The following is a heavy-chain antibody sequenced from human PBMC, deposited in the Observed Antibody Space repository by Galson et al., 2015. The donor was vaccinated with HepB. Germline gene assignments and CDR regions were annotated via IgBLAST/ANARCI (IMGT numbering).Heavy chain of an antibody. CDR1: GYRFTSCW. D-gene: IGHD6-13*01. Sequence: QSGAEVKKPGESLKISCKVSGYRFTSCWIGWVRQMPGKGLEWVGIIQPGDSDSRYSPSFQGQVTISADKSITTAYLQWSSLKASDTAMYYCARLGTSSSWPYYFDYWGQGTLVTVSS. CDR2: IQPGDSDS. V-gene: IGHV5-51*01. J-gene: IGHJ4*02. CDR3: ARLGTSSSWPYYFDY.